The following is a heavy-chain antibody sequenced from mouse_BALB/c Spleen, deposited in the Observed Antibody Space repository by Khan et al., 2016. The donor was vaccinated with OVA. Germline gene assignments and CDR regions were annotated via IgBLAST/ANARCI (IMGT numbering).Heavy chain of an antibody. CDR3: ARPPYFAYTMDY. CDR1: GYTFTNYG. J-gene: IGHJ4*01. Sequence: QIQLVQSGPELKKPGETVKISCKASGYTFTNYGMHWVKQSPGKALKWMGWINTYTGEPTYADDFKGRFAFSLETSATTAYLQINNLKNEDMATYFCARPPYFAYTMDYWGQGTSVTVSS. V-gene: IGHV9-1*02. D-gene: IGHD2-10*01. CDR2: INTYTGEP.